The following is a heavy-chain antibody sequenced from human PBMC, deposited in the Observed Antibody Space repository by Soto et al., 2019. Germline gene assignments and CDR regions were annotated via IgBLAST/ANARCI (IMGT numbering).Heavy chain of an antibody. D-gene: IGHD2-15*01. Sequence: GASVKVSCKASGYTFTSYAMHWVRQAPGQRLEWMGWINAGNGNTKYSQKFQGRVTITRDTSASTAYMELSSLRSEDTAVYYCARARIDGYCSGGSCYLFDYWGQGTLVTVSS. J-gene: IGHJ4*02. CDR3: ARARIDGYCSGGSCYLFDY. CDR1: GYTFTSYA. V-gene: IGHV1-3*01. CDR2: INAGNGNT.